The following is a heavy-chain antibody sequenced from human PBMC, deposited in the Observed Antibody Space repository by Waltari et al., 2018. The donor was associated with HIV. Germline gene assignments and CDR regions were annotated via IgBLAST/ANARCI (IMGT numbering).Heavy chain of an antibody. J-gene: IGHJ3*02. CDR1: GGSFSGYY. CDR2: INHSGST. D-gene: IGHD5-18*01. V-gene: IGHV4-34*01. CDR3: ASPVYSYAGDAFDI. Sequence: QVQLQQWGAGLLKPSETLSLTCAVYGGSFSGYYWSWIRQPPGKGLEWIGEINHSGSTNYNPSLKSRVTISVDTSKNQFSLKLSSVTAADTAVYYCASPVYSYAGDAFDIWGQGTMVTVSS.